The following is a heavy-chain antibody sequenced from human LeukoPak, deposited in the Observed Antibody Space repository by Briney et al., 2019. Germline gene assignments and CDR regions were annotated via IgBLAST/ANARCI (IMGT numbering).Heavy chain of an antibody. CDR2: IYYSGST. CDR1: GGSISSYY. CDR3: SRVREQWLVRYFGY. J-gene: IGHJ4*02. V-gene: IGHV4-59*01. Sequence: SETLSLTCTVSGGSISSYYWSWIRQPPGKGLEWIGYIYYSGSTNYNPSLKSRVTISVDTSKNQFSLKLSSVTAADTAVYYCSRVREQWLVRYFGYGGEGTLVTAS. D-gene: IGHD6-19*01.